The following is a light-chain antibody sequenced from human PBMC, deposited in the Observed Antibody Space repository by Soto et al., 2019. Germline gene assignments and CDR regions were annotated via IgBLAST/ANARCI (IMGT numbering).Light chain of an antibody. CDR2: KAS. V-gene: IGKV1-5*03. CDR3: QNFDSAPQT. CDR1: QTISSW. J-gene: IGKJ1*01. Sequence: DIQMTQSPSTLSGSVGDRVTLTCRASQTISSWLAWYQQKPGKAPKVLIYKASTLKSGVPSRFRGGGAGTEFTLTISSLQPEDVATYYCQNFDSAPQTFGQGTKVDIK.